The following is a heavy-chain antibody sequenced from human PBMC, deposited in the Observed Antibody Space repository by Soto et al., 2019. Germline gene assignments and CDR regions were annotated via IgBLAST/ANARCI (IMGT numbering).Heavy chain of an antibody. CDR1: GASISSSSYY. Sequence: QLQLYESGPGLVKPSETLSLTCTVSGASISSSSYYWGWIRQPPGKGLEWIGSIYYSGSTYYNPSLKSRVTISVDTSKNQFSLKLSSVTAADTALYYCARLNAGTTYYYYGMDVWGQGTTVTVSS. CDR3: ARLNAGTTYYYYGMDV. J-gene: IGHJ6*02. V-gene: IGHV4-39*01. D-gene: IGHD1-7*01. CDR2: IYYSGST.